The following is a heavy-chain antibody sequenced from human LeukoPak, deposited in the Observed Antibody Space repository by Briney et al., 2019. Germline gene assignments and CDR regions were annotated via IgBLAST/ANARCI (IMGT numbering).Heavy chain of an antibody. CDR3: ARLGSGYSYGFDY. Sequence: SETLSLTCTVSGVSISSSSYYWGWIRQPPGKGLEWIGNIYYSGSTYYNPSLKSRGTIYLDTPDNQFALKLSSVTAADTAVYYCARLGSGYSYGFDYWGQGTLVTVSS. D-gene: IGHD5-18*01. J-gene: IGHJ4*02. CDR2: IYYSGST. V-gene: IGHV4-39*01. CDR1: GVSISSSSYY.